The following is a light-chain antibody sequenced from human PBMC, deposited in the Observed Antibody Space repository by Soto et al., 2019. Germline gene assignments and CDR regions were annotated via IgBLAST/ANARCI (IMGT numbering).Light chain of an antibody. CDR1: SSNIGGTNY. Sequence: VLTQPPSASGTPGQRVFISCSGSSSNIGGTNYAYWYQQLPGAAPKLLMHSNNLRPSGVPERISGSKSGTSASLAISGLRSEDEAVYYCASWDDRLGAVIFGGGTKVTVL. V-gene: IGLV1-47*02. CDR3: ASWDDRLGAVI. CDR2: SNN. J-gene: IGLJ2*01.